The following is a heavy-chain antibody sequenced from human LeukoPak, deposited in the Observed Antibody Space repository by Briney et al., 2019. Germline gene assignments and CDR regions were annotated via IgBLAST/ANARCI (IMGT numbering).Heavy chain of an antibody. Sequence: GGSLRLSCAASGFTFSSYAMSWVRQAPGKGLEWVSAISGSGGSTYYADSVKGRFTISRDNAKNSLYLQMNSLRAEDTALYYCAKDSLYDYGDYGHFDYRGQGTLVTVSS. D-gene: IGHD4-17*01. J-gene: IGHJ4*02. CDR2: ISGSGGST. CDR1: GFTFSSYA. CDR3: AKDSLYDYGDYGHFDY. V-gene: IGHV3-23*01.